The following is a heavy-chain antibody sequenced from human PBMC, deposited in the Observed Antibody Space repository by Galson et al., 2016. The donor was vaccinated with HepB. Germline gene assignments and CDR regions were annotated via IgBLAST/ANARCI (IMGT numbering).Heavy chain of an antibody. CDR2: IHRDATT. CDR1: GPTVSSSH. CDR3: TREAIAVASTLYYYGVDV. Sequence: LRLSCAASGPTVSSSHISWVRQAPGKGLEWVSTIHRDATTYYTDSVKGRFTMSRDNAKNTLYLQMNSLRAEDTAIYYCTREAIAVASTLYYYGVDVWGQGTTVIVSS. J-gene: IGHJ6*02. D-gene: IGHD6-19*01. V-gene: IGHV3-53*01.